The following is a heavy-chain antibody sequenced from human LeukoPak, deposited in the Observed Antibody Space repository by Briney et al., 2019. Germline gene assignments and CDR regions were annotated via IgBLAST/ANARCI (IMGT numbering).Heavy chain of an antibody. V-gene: IGHV1-18*01. D-gene: IGHD3-22*01. CDR2: ISAYNGNT. CDR3: ARMALSAYYDSSGYYSYYFDY. CDR1: GYTFTSYG. Sequence: GASVKVSCKASGYTFTSYGISWVRQAPGQGLEWMGWISAYNGNTNYAQKLQGRVTMTTDTSTSTAYMELRSLRSDDTAVYYCARMALSAYYDSSGYYSYYFDYWGQGTLVTVSS. J-gene: IGHJ4*02.